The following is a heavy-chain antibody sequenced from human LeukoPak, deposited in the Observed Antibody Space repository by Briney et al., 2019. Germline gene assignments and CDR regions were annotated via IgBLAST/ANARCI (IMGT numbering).Heavy chain of an antibody. CDR3: AKGGGGAYYYYYMDV. CDR1: GFTFSSYA. Sequence: GGSLRLSCAASGFTFSSYAMSWVRQAPGKGLEWVSAISGSGGSTYYADSVKGRFTISRDNSKNTLYLQMNSLRAEDTAVYYCAKGGGGAYYYYYMDVWGKGTTVTVSS. CDR2: ISGSGGST. V-gene: IGHV3-23*01. D-gene: IGHD3-16*01. J-gene: IGHJ6*03.